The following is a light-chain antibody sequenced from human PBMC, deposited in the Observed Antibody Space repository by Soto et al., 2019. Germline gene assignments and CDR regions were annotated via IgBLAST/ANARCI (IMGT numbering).Light chain of an antibody. J-gene: IGKJ5*01. CDR3: QQRYNWPPIT. V-gene: IGKV3D-20*02. CDR1: QSVSSSY. Sequence: ESVLTQSPGTLSLSPGERATLSCRASQSVSSSYLAWYQQKPGQAPRLLIYGASSRATGIPDRFSGSGSGTDFTLTISSLEPEDFAVYYCQQRYNWPPITFGQGTRLEIK. CDR2: GAS.